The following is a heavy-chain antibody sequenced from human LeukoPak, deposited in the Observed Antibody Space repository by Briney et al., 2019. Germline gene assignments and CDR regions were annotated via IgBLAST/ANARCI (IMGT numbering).Heavy chain of an antibody. CDR1: GFTFSSYG. J-gene: IGHJ4*02. D-gene: IGHD3-22*01. CDR2: IWYDGSNK. V-gene: IGHV3-33*01. Sequence: GGSLRLSCAASGFTFSSYGMHWVRQAPGKGLEWVAVIWYDGSNKYYADSVKGRFTISRDNSKNTLYLQMNSLRAEDTAVYYCAREYYYDTSGYYYPSFDYGGQGTLVTVSS. CDR3: AREYYYDTSGYYYPSFDY.